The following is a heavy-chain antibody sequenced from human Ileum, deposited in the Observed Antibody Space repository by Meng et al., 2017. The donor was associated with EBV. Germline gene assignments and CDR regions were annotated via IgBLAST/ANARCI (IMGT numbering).Heavy chain of an antibody. Sequence: QAQLRWWGRGLVTPSATLSLTCAVSGGPISRSDWWSWVRQPPGKWLGWIGETSHSGSTNYRPSLKSRVTISLDKSKNQLSLKLNSVTAADTAVYYCASSDYYRSDYWGQGTLVTVSS. V-gene: IGHV4-4*02. CDR3: ASSDYYRSDY. D-gene: IGHD3-22*01. J-gene: IGHJ4*02. CDR2: TSHSGST. CDR1: GGPISRSDW.